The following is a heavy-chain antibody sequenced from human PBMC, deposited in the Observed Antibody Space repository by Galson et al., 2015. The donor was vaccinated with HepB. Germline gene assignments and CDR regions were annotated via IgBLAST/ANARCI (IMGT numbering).Heavy chain of an antibody. CDR2: ISGTANTP. Sequence: SLRLSCATSGFTFNGFGLTWVRQAPGKGLEWVSGISGTANTPYVADSVRGRFTVSRDNSSNTLFLQMDSLRPEATALYYGANGGRPLRYLDSWVQGEMVIVSS. CDR1: GFTFNGFG. V-gene: IGHV3-23*01. CDR3: ANGGRPLRYLDS. J-gene: IGHJ1*01. D-gene: IGHD3-9*01.